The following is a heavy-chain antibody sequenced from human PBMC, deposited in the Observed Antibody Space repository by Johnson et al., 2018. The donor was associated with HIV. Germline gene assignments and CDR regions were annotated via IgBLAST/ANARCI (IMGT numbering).Heavy chain of an antibody. CDR2: IWYDGSNK. CDR1: GFTFSSYG. Sequence: QVQLVESGGGVVQPGRSLRLSCAASGFTFSSYGMHWVRQAPGKGLAWVAVIWYDGSNKYYADSVKGRFTISRDNSKNTLYLQMNSLRAEDTAVYYCAKVRRGSSWYIAFDIWGQGTMVTVSS. J-gene: IGHJ3*02. CDR3: AKVRRGSSWYIAFDI. V-gene: IGHV3-33*06. D-gene: IGHD6-13*01.